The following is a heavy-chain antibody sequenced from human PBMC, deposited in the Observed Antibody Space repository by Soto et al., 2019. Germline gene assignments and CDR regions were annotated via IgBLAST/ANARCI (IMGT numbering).Heavy chain of an antibody. Sequence: GVSLRLSWAASGFTFSSYSMNWVRQAPGKGLEWVSSISSSSSYIYYADSVKGRFTISRDNAKNSLYLQMNSLRAEDTAVYYCARDGEPLHYCYGMDVWGQGTTVTSP. D-gene: IGHD1-26*01. J-gene: IGHJ6*02. V-gene: IGHV3-21*01. CDR2: ISSSSSYI. CDR3: ARDGEPLHYCYGMDV. CDR1: GFTFSSYS.